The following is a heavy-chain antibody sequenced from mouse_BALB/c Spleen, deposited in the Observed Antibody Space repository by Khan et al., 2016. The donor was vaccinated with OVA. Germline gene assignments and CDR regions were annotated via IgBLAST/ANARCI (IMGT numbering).Heavy chain of an antibody. CDR3: ARQEGYYGTSYYFDY. D-gene: IGHD1-1*01. CDR1: GFTFSSYG. Sequence: EVELVESGGDLVKPGGSLKLSCAASGFTFSSYGMSWVRQTPDKRLEWVATISSGGSYNYSPDSVKGRFTISRDNAKNTLYLQMSSLKSEDTAMYYCARQEGYYGTSYYFDYWGQGTTLTVSS. V-gene: IGHV5-6*01. J-gene: IGHJ2*01. CDR2: ISSGGSYN.